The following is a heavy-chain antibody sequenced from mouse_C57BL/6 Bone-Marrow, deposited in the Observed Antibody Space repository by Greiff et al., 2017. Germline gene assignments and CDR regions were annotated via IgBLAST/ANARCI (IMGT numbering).Heavy chain of an antibody. J-gene: IGHJ3*01. CDR1: GYTFTSYG. CDR3: ARKLRGY. Sequence: QVQLQQSGAELARPGASVKLSCKASGYTFTSYGIGWVKQRPGQGLEWIGEIYPGSGNTYYNEKFKGKATLTADKSSSTAYMELRSLTSEDSAVYFWARKLRGYWGRGTLVTVSA. CDR2: IYPGSGNT. V-gene: IGHV1-81*01. D-gene: IGHD1-1*01.